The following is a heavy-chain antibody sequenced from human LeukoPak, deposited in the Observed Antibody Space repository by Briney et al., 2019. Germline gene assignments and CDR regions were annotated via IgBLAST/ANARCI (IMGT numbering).Heavy chain of an antibody. Sequence: GGSLRLSCAASGFTFSNAWMSWVRQAPGKGLEWVGRIKSKTDGGTTDYAAPVKGRFTISRDDSKNTLYLQMNSLKTEDTAVYYCTTRFEGIVVVPAAMGGDYWGQGTLVTVSS. CDR2: IKSKTDGGTT. CDR3: TTRFEGIVVVPAAMGGDY. J-gene: IGHJ4*02. V-gene: IGHV3-15*01. CDR1: GFTFSNAW. D-gene: IGHD2-2*01.